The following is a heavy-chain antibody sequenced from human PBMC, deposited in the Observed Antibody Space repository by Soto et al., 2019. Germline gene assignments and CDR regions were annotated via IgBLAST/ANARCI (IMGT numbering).Heavy chain of an antibody. CDR3: AKDQRYCSGGSCYLDWYFDL. CDR1: GFTFSSYA. V-gene: IGHV3-23*01. J-gene: IGHJ2*01. CDR2: ISGSGGST. Sequence: GGSLRLSCAASGFTFSSYAMSWVRQAPGKGLEWVSAISGSGGSTYYADSVKGRFTISRDNSKNTLYLQMNSLRAEDTAVYYCAKDQRYCSGGSCYLDWYFDLWGRGTLVTVSS. D-gene: IGHD2-15*01.